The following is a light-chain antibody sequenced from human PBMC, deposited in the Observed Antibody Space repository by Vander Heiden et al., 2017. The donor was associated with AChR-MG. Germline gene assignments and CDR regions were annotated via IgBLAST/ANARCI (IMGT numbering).Light chain of an antibody. Sequence: LSCRASQSVSSYLAWYQQKPGQAPRLLIYDASNRATGIPARFSGSGSGTDFTLTISSLEPEDFAVYYCQQRSNWPPKFTFGPGTKVDIK. CDR1: QSVSSY. CDR2: DAS. V-gene: IGKV3-11*01. CDR3: QQRSNWPPKFT. J-gene: IGKJ3*01.